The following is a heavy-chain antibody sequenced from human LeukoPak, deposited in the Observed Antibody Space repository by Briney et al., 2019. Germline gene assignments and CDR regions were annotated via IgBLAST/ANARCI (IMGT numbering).Heavy chain of an antibody. J-gene: IGHJ5*02. Sequence: GGSLSLSCVASGFTFNNYAINWVRQAPGRGLEWVSTIDGGGGTYYADSVKGRFTFSRDNSKNTVYLQMNSLRAEDTAVYYCVKSLNSWHGWFDPWGQGTLVTVSS. D-gene: IGHD4-11*01. CDR3: VKSLNSWHGWFDP. CDR1: GFTFNNYA. CDR2: IDGGGGT. V-gene: IGHV3-23*01.